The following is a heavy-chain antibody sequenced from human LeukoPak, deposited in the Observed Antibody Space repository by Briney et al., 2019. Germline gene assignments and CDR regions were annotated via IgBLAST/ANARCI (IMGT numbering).Heavy chain of an antibody. Sequence: GASVKVSCKASGYTFTSYDINWVRQATGQGLEWMGWMNPNSGNTGYAQKFQGRVTMTRNTSISTAYMELSSLRFEDTAVYYCARGYDFWSGHGVYYYGMDVWGQGTTVTVSS. D-gene: IGHD3-3*01. CDR1: GYTFTSYD. CDR2: MNPNSGNT. J-gene: IGHJ6*02. V-gene: IGHV1-8*01. CDR3: ARGYDFWSGHGVYYYGMDV.